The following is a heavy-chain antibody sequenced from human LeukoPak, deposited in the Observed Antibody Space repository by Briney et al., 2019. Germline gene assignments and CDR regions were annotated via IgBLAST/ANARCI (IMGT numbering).Heavy chain of an antibody. Sequence: SETLSLTCTVSGGSISSSDHYWAWIRQPPGKGLEWIGSRYYSGDNYYSPSLKSRATISVDTSRNQFALKLNSVTATDTAVYFCARHRLEGDTFDIWGQGALVTVS. V-gene: IGHV4-39*01. CDR2: RYYSGDN. CDR1: GGSISSSDHY. J-gene: IGHJ3*02. D-gene: IGHD3-3*01. CDR3: ARHRLEGDTFDI.